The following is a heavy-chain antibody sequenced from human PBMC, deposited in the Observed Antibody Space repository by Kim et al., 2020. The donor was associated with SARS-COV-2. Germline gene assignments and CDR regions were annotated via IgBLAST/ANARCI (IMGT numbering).Heavy chain of an antibody. CDR2: ISGSGGST. CDR3: AKQGVLLWFGELLQNDYPYYFDY. D-gene: IGHD3-10*01. Sequence: GGSLRLSCAASGFTFSSYAMSWVRQAPGKGLEWVSAISGSGGSTYYADSVKGRFTISRDNSKNTLYLQMNSLRAEDTAVYYCAKQGVLLWFGELLQNDYPYYFDYWGQGTLVTVSS. J-gene: IGHJ4*02. CDR1: GFTFSSYA. V-gene: IGHV3-23*01.